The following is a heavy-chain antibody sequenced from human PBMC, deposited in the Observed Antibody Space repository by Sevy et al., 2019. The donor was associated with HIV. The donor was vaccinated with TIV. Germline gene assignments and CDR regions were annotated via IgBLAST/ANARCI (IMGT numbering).Heavy chain of an antibody. CDR1: GFTFSSYS. CDR3: ARGYKGVQLAIDY. CDR2: INGGGRSI. Sequence: GGSLRLSCAASGFTFSSYSMNWVRQAPGKGLEWVSYINGGGRSIYYADSVKGRFTISRDNAKNSLYLQMNSLRDEDTAVYYCARGYKGVQLAIDYWGQGTLVTVSS. J-gene: IGHJ4*02. D-gene: IGHD2-2*01. V-gene: IGHV3-48*02.